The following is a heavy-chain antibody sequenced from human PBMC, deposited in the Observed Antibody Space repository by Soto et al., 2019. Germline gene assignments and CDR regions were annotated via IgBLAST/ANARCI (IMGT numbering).Heavy chain of an antibody. J-gene: IGHJ6*02. CDR2: IIPIFGTA. V-gene: IGHV1-69*01. D-gene: IGHD2-2*01. Sequence: QVQLVQSGAEVKKPGSSVKVSCKASGGTFSSYAISWVRQAPGQGLEWMGGIIPIFGTATYAQKFQGRVTIPADESPSTAYMDLSSLRSEATAVYDCATPGPGARYCGSTSGYSSRDYYYYGLDVWGQGTTVTVSS. CDR3: ATPGPGARYCGSTSGYSSRDYYYYGLDV. CDR1: GGTFSSYA.